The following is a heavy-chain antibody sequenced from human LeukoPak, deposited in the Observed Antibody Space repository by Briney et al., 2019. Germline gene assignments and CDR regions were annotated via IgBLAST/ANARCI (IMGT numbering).Heavy chain of an antibody. CDR3: ARDMPDY. CDR1: GYTFTSYA. Sequence: ASVNVSFTASGYTFTSYAMHWVRQAPGQRLEWMGWINAGNGNTKYSQKFQGRVTITRDTSASTAYMELSSLRSEDTAVYYCARDMPDYWGQGTLVTVSS. CDR2: INAGNGNT. D-gene: IGHD2-2*01. J-gene: IGHJ4*02. V-gene: IGHV1-3*01.